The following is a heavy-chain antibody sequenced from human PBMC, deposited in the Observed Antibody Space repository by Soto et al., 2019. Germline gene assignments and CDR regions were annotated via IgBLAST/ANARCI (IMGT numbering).Heavy chain of an antibody. CDR3: ARHSADDFSPYFDY. V-gene: IGHV4-31*03. D-gene: IGHD3-3*01. CDR1: GCSISSDSSY. Sequence: SETLSLTCTVSGCSISSDSSYLSWIRQRPGMGLEWIGYIFYSGAFYYTPSLRGRVMILADTSKNHFTLRLSSVTAADTAVYYCARHSADDFSPYFDYWGQGTLVTVSS. J-gene: IGHJ4*02. CDR2: IFYSGAF.